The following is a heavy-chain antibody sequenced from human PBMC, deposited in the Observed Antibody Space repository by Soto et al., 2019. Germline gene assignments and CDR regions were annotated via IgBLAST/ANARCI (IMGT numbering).Heavy chain of an antibody. V-gene: IGHV5-51*01. D-gene: IGHD6-19*01. CDR1: GYSFTSYW. Sequence: PGESLKISCKGSGYSFTSYWIGWVRQMPGKGLEWMGIIYPGDSDTRYSPSFQGQVTISADKSISTAYLQWSSLKASDTAMYYCARQFGPKQWLENNWFDPWGQGTLVTVSS. J-gene: IGHJ5*02. CDR2: IYPGDSDT. CDR3: ARQFGPKQWLENNWFDP.